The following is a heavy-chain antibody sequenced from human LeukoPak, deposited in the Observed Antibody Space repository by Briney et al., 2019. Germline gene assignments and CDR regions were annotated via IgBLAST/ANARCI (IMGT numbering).Heavy chain of an antibody. CDR2: IGASGGST. J-gene: IGHJ4*02. V-gene: IGHV3-23*01. Sequence: GGSLRLSCAASGFTFDDYGMSWVRQAPGKGLEWVSGIGASGGSTYYADSVKGRFTISRDNSKNTLYLQMNSLRTEDTAVYYCAKAEGYDILTGLDYWGQGTLVTVSS. CDR1: GFTFDDYG. D-gene: IGHD3-9*01. CDR3: AKAEGYDILTGLDY.